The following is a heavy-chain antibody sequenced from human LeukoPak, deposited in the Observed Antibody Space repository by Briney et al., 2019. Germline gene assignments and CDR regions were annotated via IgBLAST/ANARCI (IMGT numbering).Heavy chain of an antibody. V-gene: IGHV3-48*04. D-gene: IGHD7-27*01. CDR3: ARVGTSDAFDI. CDR2: ISSSGSTI. J-gene: IGHJ3*02. CDR1: GFTFSNYG. Sequence: GGSLRLSCAASGFTFSNYGMHWVRQAPGKGLEWVSYISSSGSTIYYADSVKGRFTISRDNAKNSLYLQMNSLRAEDTAVYYCARVGTSDAFDIWGQGTMVTVSS.